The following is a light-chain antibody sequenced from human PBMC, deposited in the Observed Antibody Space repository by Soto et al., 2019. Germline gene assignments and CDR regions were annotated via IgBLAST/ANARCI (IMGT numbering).Light chain of an antibody. CDR3: QQYDSFLFT. CDR1: QTINSW. Sequence: DIQMTQSPSTLSASVGDRVTITCRASQTINSWLAWYQQKPGKALKLLIYKASSLESGVPSRFSGSGSGTEFTLTINSLQPDDFATYYCQQYDSFLFTFGHGTKLEIK. CDR2: KAS. J-gene: IGKJ2*01. V-gene: IGKV1-5*03.